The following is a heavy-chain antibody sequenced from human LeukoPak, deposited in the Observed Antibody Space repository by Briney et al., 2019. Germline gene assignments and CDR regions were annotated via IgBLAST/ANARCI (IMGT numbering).Heavy chain of an antibody. CDR2: INDDGSSR. CDR1: GLTFGKSW. J-gene: IGHJ1*01. V-gene: IGHV3-74*01. D-gene: IGHD3-10*01. CDR3: ARVSGLGKNEYLHL. Sequence: QPGGSLRLSCAASGLTFGKSWLHWVRQAPGKGLVWVSRINDDGSSRSYADSVRGRFTISKDNAKNTLYLQMNSLRAEDTAVYFCARVSGLGKNEYLHLWGQGTLVTASS.